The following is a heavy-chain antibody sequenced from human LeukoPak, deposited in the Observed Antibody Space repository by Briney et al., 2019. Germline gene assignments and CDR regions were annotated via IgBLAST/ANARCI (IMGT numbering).Heavy chain of an antibody. CDR3: ARGGSRSYTSSTLDY. CDR2: ISYSGST. Sequence: SETLSLTCSVSGGSITVYYWNWIRQSPGKGLEGIGSISYSGSTNYNPSLKSRVTISIDTSKNRFSLKVSSVIAADTAMYYCARGGSRSYTSSTLDYWGQGTLVTVSS. J-gene: IGHJ4*02. CDR1: GGSITVYY. D-gene: IGHD6-6*01. V-gene: IGHV4-59*12.